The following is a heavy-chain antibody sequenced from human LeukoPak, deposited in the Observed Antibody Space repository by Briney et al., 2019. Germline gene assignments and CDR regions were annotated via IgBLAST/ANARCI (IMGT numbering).Heavy chain of an antibody. J-gene: IGHJ6*02. CDR2: ISYDGINK. CDR1: GFTFNNYA. V-gene: IGHV3-30*18. D-gene: IGHD6-13*01. Sequence: PGGSLRLSCAASGFTFNNYAMHWVRQAPGKGPEWVASISYDGINKYYADSVKGRFTISRDNSKNTLYVQMDSLRAEDTAVYYCAKRLGAAGTSTYGMDVWGQGTTVTVSS. CDR3: AKRLGAAGTSTYGMDV.